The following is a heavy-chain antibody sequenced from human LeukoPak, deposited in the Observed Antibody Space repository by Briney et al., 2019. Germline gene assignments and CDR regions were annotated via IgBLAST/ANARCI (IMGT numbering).Heavy chain of an antibody. CDR1: GFTFSSYW. CDR2: IKQDGSEK. V-gene: IGHV3-7*01. CDR3: ARDTITEGLAPYYYYYMDV. J-gene: IGHJ6*03. Sequence: GGSLRLSCAASGFTFSSYWMSWVRQAPGKGLEWVANIKQDGSEKYYVDSVKGRFTISRDNAKNSLYLQMNSLRAEDTAVYYCARDTITEGLAPYYYYYMDVWGKGTTVTVSS. D-gene: IGHD5-24*01.